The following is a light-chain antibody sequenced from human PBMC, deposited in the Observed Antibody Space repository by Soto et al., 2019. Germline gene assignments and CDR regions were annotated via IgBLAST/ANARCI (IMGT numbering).Light chain of an antibody. Sequence: QSALTQPAAVSGSPGQSITISCTGTSSDIGGHNFVSWYQHHPGKAPKLLIYEVSYRASGVSNRFTGSKSANTASLTISGLQAEDEADYSCSSYTTSSYVVFGGGTKPTVL. V-gene: IGLV2-14*01. CDR2: EVS. J-gene: IGLJ2*01. CDR3: SSYTTSSYVV. CDR1: SSDIGGHNF.